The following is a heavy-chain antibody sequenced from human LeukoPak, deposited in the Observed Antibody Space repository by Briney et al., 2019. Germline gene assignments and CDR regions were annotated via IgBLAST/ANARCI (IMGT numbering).Heavy chain of an antibody. CDR3: AADNPLGYFDY. CDR2: IYYSGST. D-gene: IGHD3-16*01. CDR1: GGSISSYY. Sequence: SETLSLTCTVSGGSISSYYWSWIRQPPGKGLEWIGYIYYSGSTNYNPSLKSRVTISVDTSKNQFSLKLSSVTAADTAVYYCAADNPLGYFDYWGQGTLVTVSS. J-gene: IGHJ4*02. V-gene: IGHV4-59*01.